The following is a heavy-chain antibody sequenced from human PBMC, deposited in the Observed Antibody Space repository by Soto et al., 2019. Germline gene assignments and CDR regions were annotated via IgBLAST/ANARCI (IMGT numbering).Heavy chain of an antibody. CDR3: ASGGGGSGWYRFDY. CDR2: IWYDGSNK. V-gene: IGHV3-33*01. D-gene: IGHD6-19*01. J-gene: IGHJ4*02. Sequence: QVQLVESGGGVVQPGRSLRLSCAASGFTFSSYGMHWVRQAPGKGLEWVAVIWYDGSNKYYADSVKGRFTISRDNSKNTLYLQRNSLRAEDTAVYYCASGGGGSGWYRFDYWGQGTLVTVSS. CDR1: GFTFSSYG.